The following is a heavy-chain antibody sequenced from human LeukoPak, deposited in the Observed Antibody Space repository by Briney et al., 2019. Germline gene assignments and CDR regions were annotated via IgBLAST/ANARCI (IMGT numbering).Heavy chain of an antibody. CDR3: ASLNYYDSSGYPGLRSFDY. Sequence: SETLSLTCTVSGGSISSYYWSWVRQPPGKGLEWIGYIYYSGSTNYNPSLKSRVTISVDTSKNQFSLKLSSVTAADTAVYYCASLNYYDSSGYPGLRSFDYWGQGTLVTVSS. J-gene: IGHJ4*02. D-gene: IGHD3-22*01. CDR1: GGSISSYY. V-gene: IGHV4-59*12. CDR2: IYYSGST.